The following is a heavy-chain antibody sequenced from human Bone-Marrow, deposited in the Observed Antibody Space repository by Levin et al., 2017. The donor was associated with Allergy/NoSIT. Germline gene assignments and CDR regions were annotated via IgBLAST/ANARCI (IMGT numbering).Heavy chain of an antibody. V-gene: IGHV4-31*03. D-gene: IGHD1-1*01. J-gene: IGHJ4*02. CDR2: ISYRGST. CDR3: ARLDGYSFDY. CDR1: GGSISSAGYH. Sequence: SETLSLTCTVSGGSISSAGYHWTWIRQYPGTGLECIGYISYRGSTYFNPSLKSRLTMSIDTSEQHFSLNLTSVSAADPAIYYCARLDGYSFDYWGQGALVTVSS.